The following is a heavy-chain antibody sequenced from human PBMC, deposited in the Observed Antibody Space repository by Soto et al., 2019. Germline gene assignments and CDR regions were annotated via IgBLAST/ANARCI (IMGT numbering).Heavy chain of an antibody. CDR3: ARARIAVAGKSDLYYFDY. CDR2: TYYRSKWYN. J-gene: IGHJ4*02. CDR1: GDSVSSNSAA. D-gene: IGHD6-19*01. V-gene: IGHV6-1*01. Sequence: PSQTLSLTCAISGDSVSSNSAAWNWIRQSPSRGLEWLGGTYYRSKWYNDYAVSVKSRITINPDTSKNQFSLQLNSVTPEDTAVYYCARARIAVAGKSDLYYFDYWGQGTLVTVSS.